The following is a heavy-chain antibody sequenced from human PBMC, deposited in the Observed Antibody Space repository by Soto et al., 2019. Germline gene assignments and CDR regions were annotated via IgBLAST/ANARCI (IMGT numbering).Heavy chain of an antibody. J-gene: IGHJ6*02. D-gene: IGHD2-2*01. CDR1: GYTFTSYA. CDR2: INAGNGNT. V-gene: IGHV1-3*01. CDR3: ARDCITTSCYSGYYYYGMDV. Sequence: GASVKVSCKASGYTFTSYAMYCVRQAPGQRLEWMGWINAGNGNTKYSQKFQGRVTITMDTSATTAYMELSSLTSEDTAVYYCARDCITTSCYSGYYYYGMDVWGQGTTVTVSS.